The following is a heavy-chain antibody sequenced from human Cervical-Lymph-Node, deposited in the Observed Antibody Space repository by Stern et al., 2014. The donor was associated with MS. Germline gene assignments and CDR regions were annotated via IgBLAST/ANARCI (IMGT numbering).Heavy chain of an antibody. V-gene: IGHV5-51*01. J-gene: IGHJ4*02. Sequence: VQMAQSGAEVKKPGESLEISCKLSGYSFTIYYIAWVRQMPGKGLEWMGVIYPYDSDTTYSPSFQGQVTISAAKSITTAYLQWSSLRASDTAMYYCARHVQGFDYWGQGTLVTVSS. CDR2: IYPYDSDT. CDR1: GYSFTIYY. CDR3: ARHVQGFDY.